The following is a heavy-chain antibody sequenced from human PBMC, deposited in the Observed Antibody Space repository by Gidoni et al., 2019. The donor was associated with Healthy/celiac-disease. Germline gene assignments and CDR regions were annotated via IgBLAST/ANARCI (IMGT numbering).Heavy chain of an antibody. V-gene: IGHV3-23*01. CDR2: MRGSGGST. CDR1: GYTFSSYA. Sequence: EVHMLESGGCLAQPAGSLRLSCCASGYTFSSYAMSCVRQAPGKGLDWVSAMRGSGGSTYDADSVKGRFTISRDNSKTSLYLQINSLIGEDTAVYYCAKKDPWLVPDYWGQGTLVTVSS. CDR3: AKKDPWLVPDY. J-gene: IGHJ4*02. D-gene: IGHD6-19*01.